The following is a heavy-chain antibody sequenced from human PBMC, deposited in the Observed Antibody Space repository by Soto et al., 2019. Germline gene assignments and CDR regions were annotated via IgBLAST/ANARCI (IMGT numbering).Heavy chain of an antibody. CDR3: ARETGGVVGATTRSFDY. J-gene: IGHJ4*02. Sequence: SETLSLTCTVSGGSISSGGYYWSWIRQHPGKGLEWIGYIYYSGSTYYNPSLKSRVTISVDTSKNQFSLKLSSVTAADTAVYYCARETGGVVGATTRSFDYWGQGTLVTVSS. CDR1: GGSISSGGYY. D-gene: IGHD1-26*01. V-gene: IGHV4-31*03. CDR2: IYYSGST.